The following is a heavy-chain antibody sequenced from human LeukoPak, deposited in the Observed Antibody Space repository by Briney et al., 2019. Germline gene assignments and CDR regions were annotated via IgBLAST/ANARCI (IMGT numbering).Heavy chain of an antibody. J-gene: IGHJ4*02. Sequence: GGSLRLSCAASGFTVSSNYMSWGRQAPGKGLEWVSVIYSGGSTYYADSVKGRFTISRDNSKNTLYLQMNSLRAEDTAVYYCASKGSIAARHGFDYWGQGTLVTVSS. CDR1: GFTVSSNY. CDR3: ASKGSIAARHGFDY. D-gene: IGHD6-6*01. CDR2: IYSGGST. V-gene: IGHV3-66*02.